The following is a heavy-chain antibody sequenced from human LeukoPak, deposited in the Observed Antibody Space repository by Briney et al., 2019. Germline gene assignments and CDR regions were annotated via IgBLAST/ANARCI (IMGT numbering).Heavy chain of an antibody. CDR3: ARHRIAAAGLDY. J-gene: IGHJ4*02. Sequence: SETLSLTCTVSGGSISGYYWSWIRQPPGKRLEWIGYVYDSGSTTYNPSLKSRVTISVDTSKNQFSLKLSSVTAADTVVYYCARHRIAAAGLDYWGQGTLVTVSS. V-gene: IGHV4-59*08. CDR1: GGSISGYY. D-gene: IGHD6-13*01. CDR2: VYDSGST.